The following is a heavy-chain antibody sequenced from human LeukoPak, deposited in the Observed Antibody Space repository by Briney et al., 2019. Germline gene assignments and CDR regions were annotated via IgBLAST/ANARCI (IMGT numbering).Heavy chain of an antibody. J-gene: IGHJ4*02. V-gene: IGHV3-23*01. CDR2: ISGSGANT. Sequence: GGSLRLSCAASKFTFSTSAMSWVRQAPGKGLEWVSAISGSGANTHYVDSVKGRFTISRDNSKNTLYLEMSSLRSDDTAVYYCAKESQTYYDIMTGYPNYYFDYWGQGTLVTVPS. D-gene: IGHD3-9*01. CDR1: KFTFSTSA. CDR3: AKESQTYYDIMTGYPNYYFDY.